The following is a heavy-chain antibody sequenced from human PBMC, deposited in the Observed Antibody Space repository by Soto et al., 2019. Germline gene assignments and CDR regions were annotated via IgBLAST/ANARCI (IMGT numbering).Heavy chain of an antibody. D-gene: IGHD1-26*01. CDR2: ISSSSSYI. CDR1: GFTFSSYS. Sequence: GGSLRLSCAASGFTFSSYSMNWVRQAPGKGLEWVSSISSSSSYIYYADSVKGRFTISRDNAKNSLYLQMNSLRAEDTAVYYCARDVVPSGSYYYYYYYYMDVWGKGTTVTVSS. V-gene: IGHV3-21*01. CDR3: ARDVVPSGSYYYYYYYYMDV. J-gene: IGHJ6*03.